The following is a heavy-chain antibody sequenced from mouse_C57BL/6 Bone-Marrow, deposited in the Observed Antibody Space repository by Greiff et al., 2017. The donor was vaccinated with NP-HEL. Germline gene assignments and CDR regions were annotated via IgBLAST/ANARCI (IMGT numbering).Heavy chain of an antibody. D-gene: IGHD1-1*01. J-gene: IGHJ1*03. V-gene: IGHV6-3*01. CDR3: TEYYGSSPWYFDV. CDR1: GFTFSNYW. CDR2: IRLKSDNYAT. Sequence: VQLKESGGGLVQPGGSMKLSCVASGFTFSNYWMNWVRQSPEKGLEWVAQIRLKSDNYATHYAESVKGRFTISRDDSKSSVYLQMNNLRAEDTGIYYCTEYYGSSPWYFDVWGTGTTVTVSS.